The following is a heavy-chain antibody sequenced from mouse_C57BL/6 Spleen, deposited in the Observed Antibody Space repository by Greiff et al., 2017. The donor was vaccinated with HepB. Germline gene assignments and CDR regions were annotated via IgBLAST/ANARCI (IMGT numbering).Heavy chain of an antibody. J-gene: IGHJ1*03. D-gene: IGHD2-4*01. CDR1: GYTFTSYD. CDR2: IYPRDGST. Sequence: VQLQECGPELVKPGASVKLSCKASGYTFTSYDINWVKQRPGQGLEWIGWIYPRDGSTKYNEKFKGKATLTVDTSSSTAYMELHSLTSEDSAVYFCAREGAYDYDGGGWYFDVWGTGTTVTVSS. CDR3: AREGAYDYDGGGWYFDV. V-gene: IGHV1-85*01.